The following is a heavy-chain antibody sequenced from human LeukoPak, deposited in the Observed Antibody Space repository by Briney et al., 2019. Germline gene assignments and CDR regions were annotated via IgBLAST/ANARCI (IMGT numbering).Heavy chain of an antibody. V-gene: IGHV1-69*04. Sequence: ASVKVSCKASGGTFSSYAISWVRQAPGQGLEWMGRINPILGIANYAQKFQGRVTITADKSTSTAYMELSSLRSEDTAVYYCARESSSSSSTRILDYWGQGTLVTVSS. J-gene: IGHJ4*02. CDR3: ARESSSSSSTRILDY. D-gene: IGHD6-6*01. CDR2: INPILGIA. CDR1: GGTFSSYA.